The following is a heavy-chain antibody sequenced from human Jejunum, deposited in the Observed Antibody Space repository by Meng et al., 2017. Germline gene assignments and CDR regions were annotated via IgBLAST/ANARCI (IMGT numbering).Heavy chain of an antibody. Sequence: GGSLRLSCSGSGFYFRSYPMHWVRQAPGKGLEWVAVISFDGSNKDYTDSVKGRFTISRDNSKETLYLEMNSLTTDDTGVYFCARDLLGAGTVFYYGMDVWGQGTTVTVSS. CDR1: GFYFRSYP. CDR3: ARDLLGAGTVFYYGMDV. V-gene: IGHV3-30*10. D-gene: IGHD4-17*01. J-gene: IGHJ6*02. CDR2: ISFDGSNK.